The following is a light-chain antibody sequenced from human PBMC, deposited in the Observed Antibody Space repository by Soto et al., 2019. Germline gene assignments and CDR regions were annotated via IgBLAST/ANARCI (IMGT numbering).Light chain of an antibody. CDR3: QSYDSTLSARYV. Sequence: QSVLTQPPSVLGAQGKGFTFSGPGGSSTFGPIYDVHWYKQRPGTAPKLLIFGNSNRPSGVPDRFSGSKSGTSASLAITGLQAEDEGDYYCQSYDSTLSARYVFGTGTKLTVL. CDR1: SSTFGPIYD. CDR2: GNS. J-gene: IGLJ1*01. V-gene: IGLV1-40*01.